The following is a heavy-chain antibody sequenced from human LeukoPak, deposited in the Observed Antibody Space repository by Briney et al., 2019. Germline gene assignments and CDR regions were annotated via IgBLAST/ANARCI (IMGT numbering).Heavy chain of an antibody. CDR2: IYYSGST. J-gene: IGHJ4*02. Sequence: SETLSLTCTVSGGSISSSSYYWGWIRQPPGKGLEWIGSIYYSGSTYYNPSLKSRVTISVDMSKNQFSLKLSSVTAADTAVYYCARQRFGDEPNADYWGQGTLVTVSS. CDR1: GGSISSSSYY. D-gene: IGHD3-10*01. CDR3: ARQRFGDEPNADY. V-gene: IGHV4-39*01.